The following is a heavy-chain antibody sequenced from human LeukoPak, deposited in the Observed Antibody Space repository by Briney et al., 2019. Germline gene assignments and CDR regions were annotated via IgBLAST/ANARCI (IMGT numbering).Heavy chain of an antibody. Sequence: GGSLRLSCAASGFTFSSYSMDWVRQAPGKGLEWVGRARDKAHSYTTEYAASVKGRFTVSRDDSKNSLYLQMNSLKTEDTAVYYCTRAPRDSSGHHSFDYWGQGTLVTVSS. CDR1: GFTFSSYS. CDR2: ARDKAHSYTT. V-gene: IGHV3-72*01. J-gene: IGHJ4*02. CDR3: TRAPRDSSGHHSFDY. D-gene: IGHD6-19*01.